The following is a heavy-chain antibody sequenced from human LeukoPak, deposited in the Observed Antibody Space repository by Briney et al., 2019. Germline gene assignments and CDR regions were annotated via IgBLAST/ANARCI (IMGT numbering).Heavy chain of an antibody. Sequence: GGSLSISCAASGFTFTTYWMGWVRQAPGKGPEWVANINQVGSSKYFVDSVKGRFIISRDNAKNSLYLQMNSLREEDTAVYYCANLGPPGRDHYLESWGQGTLVTVSS. J-gene: IGHJ4*02. D-gene: IGHD5-24*01. CDR1: GFTFTTYW. V-gene: IGHV3-7*01. CDR3: ANLGPPGRDHYLES. CDR2: INQVGSSK.